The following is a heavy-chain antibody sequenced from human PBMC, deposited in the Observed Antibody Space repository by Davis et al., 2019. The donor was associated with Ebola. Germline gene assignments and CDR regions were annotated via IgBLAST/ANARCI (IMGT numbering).Heavy chain of an antibody. CDR2: IRSKANSYAT. Sequence: GESLKISCAASGFTFSGSAMHWVRQASGKGLEWVGRIRSKANSYATAYAASVKGRFTISRDDSKNTAYLQMNSLKTEDTAVYYCTSTLDGDYVDYWGQGTLVIVSS. J-gene: IGHJ4*02. V-gene: IGHV3-73*01. D-gene: IGHD4-17*01. CDR1: GFTFSGSA. CDR3: TSTLDGDYVDY.